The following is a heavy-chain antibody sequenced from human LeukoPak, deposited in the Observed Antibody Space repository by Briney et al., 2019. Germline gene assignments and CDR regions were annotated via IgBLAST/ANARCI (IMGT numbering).Heavy chain of an antibody. V-gene: IGHV4-4*02. D-gene: IGHD6-19*01. CDR1: GVSISSSNW. CDR2: ISHSGST. Sequence: SGTLSLTCAVSGVSISSSNWWSWVRQPPGKGLEWIGEISHSGSTNYNPSLKSRVTISVDKSKNQFSLKLSSVTAADTAVYYCARVIIAVAGRGSFDYWGQGTLVTVSS. CDR3: ARVIIAVAGRGSFDY. J-gene: IGHJ4*02.